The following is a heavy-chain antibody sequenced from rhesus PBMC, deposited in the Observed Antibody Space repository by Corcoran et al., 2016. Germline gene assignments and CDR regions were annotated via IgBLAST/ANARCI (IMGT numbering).Heavy chain of an antibody. CDR3: ARRHSGSWNSLHFDY. Sequence: QVQLQESGPGLVKPSETLSLTCAVSGGSISSSNWWSWIRQPPGKGLEWIGGIYSNSESTNYTPSLKSRVTISKDTSKNQFSLKLSSVTAADTAVYYCARRHSGSWNSLHFDYWGQGVLVTVSS. CDR2: IYSNSEST. V-gene: IGHV4S12*01. CDR1: GGSISSSNW. J-gene: IGHJ4*01. D-gene: IGHD6-25*01.